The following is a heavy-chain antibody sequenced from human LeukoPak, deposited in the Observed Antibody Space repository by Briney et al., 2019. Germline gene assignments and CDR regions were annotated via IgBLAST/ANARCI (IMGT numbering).Heavy chain of an antibody. V-gene: IGHV4-38-2*02. CDR2: IYHSGST. J-gene: IGHJ4*02. Sequence: SETLSRNSTVSGYSISGGKYWRWLRQPQGKGQEWIGSIYHSGSTYYNPSLKSRVTISVDTSKNQFSLKLSSVSAADTGVYYCARALGSALDYWGQGTLVTVSS. CDR3: ARALGSALDY. D-gene: IGHD3-10*01. CDR1: GYSISGGKY.